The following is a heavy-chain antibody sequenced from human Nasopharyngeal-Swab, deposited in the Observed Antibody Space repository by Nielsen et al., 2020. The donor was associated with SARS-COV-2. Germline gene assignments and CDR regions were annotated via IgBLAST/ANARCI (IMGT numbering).Heavy chain of an antibody. CDR2: NYYSGST. J-gene: IGHJ6*03. CDR3: ARERGRGGIWNYYYYYMDV. D-gene: IGHD3-10*01. CDR1: GGSISSSSYY. V-gene: IGHV4-39*07. Sequence: SETLSLTCTVSGGSISSSSYYWGWIRQPPGKGLEWIGSNYYSGSTYYNPSLKSRVTISVDTSKNQFSLKLSSLTAADTAVYYCARERGRGGIWNYYYYYMDVWGKGTTVTVSS.